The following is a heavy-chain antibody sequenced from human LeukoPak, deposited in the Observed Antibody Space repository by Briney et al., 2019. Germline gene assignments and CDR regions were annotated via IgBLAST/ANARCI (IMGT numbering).Heavy chain of an antibody. CDR1: GGSISSGGYY. J-gene: IGHJ5*02. D-gene: IGHD3-3*01. Sequence: PSETLSLTCTVSGGSISSGGYYWSWIRQHPGTGLEWIGYIYYSGSTNYNPSLKSRVTISVDTSKNQFSLKLSSVTAADTAVYYCARSGGAIFGVVTNFDPWGQGTLVTVSS. V-gene: IGHV4-61*08. CDR2: IYYSGST. CDR3: ARSGGAIFGVVTNFDP.